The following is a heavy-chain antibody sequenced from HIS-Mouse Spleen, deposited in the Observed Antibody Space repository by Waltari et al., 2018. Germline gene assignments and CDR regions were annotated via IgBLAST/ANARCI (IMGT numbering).Heavy chain of an antibody. CDR2: IYYGGST. D-gene: IGHD6-13*01. J-gene: IGHJ2*01. Sequence: QLQLQESGPGLVKPSETLSLTCTVSGGSISSSSYYWGWIRQPPGKGLEWIGSIYYGGSTYYNPSLKSRVTRAVDTSKNQFSRKLSSVTAADTAVYYCAREIPYSSSWYDWYFDLWGRGTLVTVSS. V-gene: IGHV4-39*07. CDR1: GGSISSSSYY. CDR3: AREIPYSSSWYDWYFDL.